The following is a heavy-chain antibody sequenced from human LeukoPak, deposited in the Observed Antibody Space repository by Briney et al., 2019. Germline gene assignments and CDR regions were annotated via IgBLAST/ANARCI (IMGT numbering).Heavy chain of an antibody. CDR1: GGSITSSSYY. V-gene: IGHV4-61*02. Sequence: SETLSLTCTVSGGSITSSSYYWSWIRQPAGKGLEWIGRIYTSGITSYNPSLKSRVTISVDTSKNQFSLRLSSVTAADTAVYYCATSGWYLLPGVYWGQGTLVTVSS. CDR3: ATSGWYLLPGVY. D-gene: IGHD6-19*01. J-gene: IGHJ4*02. CDR2: IYTSGIT.